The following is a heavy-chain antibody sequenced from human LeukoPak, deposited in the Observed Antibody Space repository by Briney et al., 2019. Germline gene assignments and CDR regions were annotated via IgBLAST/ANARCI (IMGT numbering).Heavy chain of an antibody. CDR1: GFTFSNYA. V-gene: IGHV3-64D*09. CDR2: IGSDGITT. J-gene: IGHJ5*02. CDR3: VRDGADYGENGWFGP. Sequence: PGGSLRLSCSASGFTFSNYAMHWVRQAPGKGLQHVSVIGSDGITTRFADSVKGRFTISRDNSKNTLYLQMTSLRPEDTAVYYCVRDGADYGENGWFGPWGQGTLVTVSS. D-gene: IGHD4-17*01.